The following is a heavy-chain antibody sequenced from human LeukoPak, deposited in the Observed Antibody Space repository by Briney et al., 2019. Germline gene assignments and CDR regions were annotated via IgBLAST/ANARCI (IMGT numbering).Heavy chain of an antibody. CDR2: IYFSGTT. CDR3: ARARVVHINNWFDP. V-gene: IGHV4-39*07. Sequence: SETLSLTCTVSGGSISSSSYYWGWIRQPPGKGLEWIGSIYFSGTTYYNPSLRSRVTISVDTSKNQFSLKMSSVTAADTAVYYCARARVVHINNWFDPWGQGTLVTVSS. CDR1: GGSISSSSYY. D-gene: IGHD3-10*01. J-gene: IGHJ5*02.